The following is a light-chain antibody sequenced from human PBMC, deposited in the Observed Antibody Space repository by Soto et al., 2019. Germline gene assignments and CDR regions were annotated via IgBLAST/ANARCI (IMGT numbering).Light chain of an antibody. J-gene: IGKJ4*01. CDR2: RAS. CDR3: QQYDSLPLT. V-gene: IGKV1-33*01. Sequence: DIQMTQSPSSLSASVGDRVTITCQASQDIYTYLNWYQHKPGKAPNLLIYRASDLETGVPSRFSGSGSATDFSLTISSLQPEDIATYYCQQYDSLPLTFGGGTKVEIK. CDR1: QDIYTY.